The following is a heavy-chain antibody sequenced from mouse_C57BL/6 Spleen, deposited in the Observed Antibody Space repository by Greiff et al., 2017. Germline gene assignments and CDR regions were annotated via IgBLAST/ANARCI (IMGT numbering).Heavy chain of an antibody. CDR3: AREDSNYYGSKDY. J-gene: IGHJ2*01. D-gene: IGHD1-1*01. CDR2: INPGSGGT. Sequence: VQLQQSGAELVRPGTSVKVSCKASGYAFTNYLIEWVKQRPGQGLEWIGVINPGSGGTNYNEKFKGKATLTADKSSSTAYMQLSSLTSEDSAVYFCAREDSNYYGSKDYWGQGTTLTVSS. V-gene: IGHV1-54*01. CDR1: GYAFTNYL.